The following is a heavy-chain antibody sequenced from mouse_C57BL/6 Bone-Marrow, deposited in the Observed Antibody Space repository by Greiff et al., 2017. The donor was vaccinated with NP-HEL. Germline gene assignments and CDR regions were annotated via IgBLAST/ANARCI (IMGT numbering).Heavy chain of an antibody. V-gene: IGHV1-75*01. CDR3: ARGRDFITTVVAPCYAMDY. CDR1: GYTFTDYY. J-gene: IGHJ4*01. Sequence: QVQLQQSGPELVKPGASVKISCKASGYTFTDYYINWVKQRPGQGLEWIGWIFPGSGSTYYNEKFKGKATLTVDKSSSTAYMLLSSLTSEDSAVYFCARGRDFITTVVAPCYAMDYWGQGTSVTVSS. CDR2: IFPGSGST. D-gene: IGHD1-1*01.